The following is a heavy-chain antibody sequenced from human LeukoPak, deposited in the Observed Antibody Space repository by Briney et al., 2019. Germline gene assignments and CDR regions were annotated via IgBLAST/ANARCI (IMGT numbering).Heavy chain of an antibody. CDR2: IYTSGST. Sequence: SQTLSLTCTVSGGSISSGSYYWSWIRQPAGKGLEWIGRIYTSGSTNYNPSLKSRVTISVDTSKNQFSLKLNSVTAADTAVYYCARVISSSWYGGIAFDIWGQGTMVTVSS. V-gene: IGHV4-61*02. J-gene: IGHJ3*02. D-gene: IGHD6-13*01. CDR1: GGSISSGSYY. CDR3: ARVISSSWYGGIAFDI.